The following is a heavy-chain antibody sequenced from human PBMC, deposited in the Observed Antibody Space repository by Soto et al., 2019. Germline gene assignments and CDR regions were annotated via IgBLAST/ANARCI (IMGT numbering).Heavy chain of an antibody. CDR2: IYYSGST. CDR3: ARAFLGTGNLFDP. V-gene: IGHV4-59*01. J-gene: IGHJ5*02. D-gene: IGHD1-1*01. CDR1: GGSISSYY. Sequence: SETLSLTCTVSGGSISSYYWSWIRQPPGKGLEWIGYIYYSGSTNYNPSLKSRVTISVDTPKNQFSLKLSSVTAADKAGYYCARAFLGTGNLFDPWGQGTLVTVSS.